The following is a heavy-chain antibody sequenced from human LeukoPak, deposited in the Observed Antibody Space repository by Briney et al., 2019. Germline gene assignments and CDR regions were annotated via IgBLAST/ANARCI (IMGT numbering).Heavy chain of an antibody. CDR3: ARESRASSSGWYYYYGMDV. Sequence: GGSLRLSCAASGFTFSSSAMSWVRQAPGKGLEWVAVIWYDGSNKYYADSVKGRFTISRDNSKNTLYLQMNSLRAEDTAVYYCARESRASSSGWYYYYGMDVWGQGTTVTVSS. CDR2: IWYDGSNK. J-gene: IGHJ6*02. D-gene: IGHD6-19*01. V-gene: IGHV3-33*08. CDR1: GFTFSSSA.